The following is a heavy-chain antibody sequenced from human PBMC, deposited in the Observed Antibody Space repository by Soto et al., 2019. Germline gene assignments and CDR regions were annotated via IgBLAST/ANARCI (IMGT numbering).Heavy chain of an antibody. V-gene: IGHV3-30-3*01. D-gene: IGHD3-16*01. CDR1: GFTFSSYA. J-gene: IGHJ4*02. CDR2: ISYDGSNK. CDR3: ARDGGIGYYFDY. Sequence: QVQLVESGGGVVQPGRSLRLSCAASGFTFSSYAMHWVRQAPGKGLEWVAVISYDGSNKYYADSVKGRFTISRDNSKNTLYLKMNSLRAEDTAVYYCARDGGIGYYFDYWGQGTLVTVSS.